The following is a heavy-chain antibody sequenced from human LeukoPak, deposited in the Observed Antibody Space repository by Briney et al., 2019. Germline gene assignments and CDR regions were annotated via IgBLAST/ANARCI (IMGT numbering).Heavy chain of an antibody. J-gene: IGHJ6*04. Sequence: NPGGSLRLSCAASGFTFSSYSMNWARQAPGKGLEWVSSISSSSSYIYYADSVKGRFTISRDNAKNSLYLQMNSLRAEDTAVYYCARDELGYCSSTSCPRNYGMDVWGKGTTVTVSS. CDR1: GFTFSSYS. V-gene: IGHV3-21*01. D-gene: IGHD2-2*03. CDR2: ISSSSSYI. CDR3: ARDELGYCSSTSCPRNYGMDV.